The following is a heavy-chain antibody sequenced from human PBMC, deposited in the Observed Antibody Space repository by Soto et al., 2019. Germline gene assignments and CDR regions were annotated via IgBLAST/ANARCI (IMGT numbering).Heavy chain of an antibody. CDR3: AKGSPPWFWPYDSSGYYLFDY. V-gene: IGHV3-23*01. Sequence: QPGGSLRLSCAASGFTFSSYAMSWVRQAPGKGLEWVSAISGSGGSTYYADSVKGRFTISRDNSKNTLYLQMNSLRAEDTAVYYCAKGSPPWFWPYDSSGYYLFDYWGQGTLVTVSS. J-gene: IGHJ4*02. CDR1: GFTFSSYA. D-gene: IGHD3-22*01. CDR2: ISGSGGST.